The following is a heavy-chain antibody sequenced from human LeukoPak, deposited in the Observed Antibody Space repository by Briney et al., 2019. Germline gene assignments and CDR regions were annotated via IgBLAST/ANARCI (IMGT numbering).Heavy chain of an antibody. D-gene: IGHD6-13*01. CDR2: IYYRGST. CDR3: AREAGYTSSWYVDY. Sequence: SETLSLTCTVSGGSLSRYYWSWVRHPPGKGLEWVGYIYYRGSTNYNPSLKSRVTISADTSKNQFSLKLNSVTAADTAVYYCAREAGYTSSWYVDYWGQGTLVTVSS. CDR1: GGSLSRYY. J-gene: IGHJ4*02. V-gene: IGHV4-59*01.